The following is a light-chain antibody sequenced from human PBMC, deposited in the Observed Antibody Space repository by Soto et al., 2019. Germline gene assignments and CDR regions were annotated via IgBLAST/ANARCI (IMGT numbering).Light chain of an antibody. Sequence: DIQMTQSPSTLSASVGDRVTITCRASQSIGSWLAWYQQKPGKAPKLLIYDASSLESGVPSRFSGSGSGTKFTLTISSLQPDDFATYYCQQYNSYPWTFGQGTKVDIK. V-gene: IGKV1-5*01. CDR2: DAS. CDR1: QSIGSW. J-gene: IGKJ1*01. CDR3: QQYNSYPWT.